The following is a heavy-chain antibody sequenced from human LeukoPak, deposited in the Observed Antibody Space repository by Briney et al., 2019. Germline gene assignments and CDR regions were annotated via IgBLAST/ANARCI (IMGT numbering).Heavy chain of an antibody. J-gene: IGHJ4*02. CDR3: AKDYDSGWYYFDY. CDR1: GFTFSSYG. D-gene: IGHD6-19*01. CDR2: ISYDGSNK. V-gene: IGHV3-30*18. Sequence: GGSLRLSCAASGFTFSSYGMHWVRQAPGKGLEWVAVISYDGSNKYYADSVKGRFTISRDNSKNTLYLQMNSLRAEDTAVYYCAKDYDSGWYYFDYWGQGTLVTVSS.